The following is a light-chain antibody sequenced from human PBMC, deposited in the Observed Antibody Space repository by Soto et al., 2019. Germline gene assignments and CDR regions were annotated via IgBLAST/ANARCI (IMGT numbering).Light chain of an antibody. V-gene: IGLV2-14*03. CDR1: TSDVGAYNH. Sequence: QSVLTQPASVSGSPGQSIAISCTGTTSDVGAYNHVSWYQQHPGKAPKLMIYDVNSRPSGVSDRFSGSKSGNTASLTITGLQAEDEAEYYCSSYATSSVVFGGGTKLTVL. CDR3: SSYATSSVV. J-gene: IGLJ2*01. CDR2: DVN.